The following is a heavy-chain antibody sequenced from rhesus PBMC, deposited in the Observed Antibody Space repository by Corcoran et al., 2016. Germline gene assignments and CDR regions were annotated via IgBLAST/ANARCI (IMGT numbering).Heavy chain of an antibody. Sequence: EVQLVQSGAEVKKPGASVKISCKASGYIFTDYYLHWVRQAPEKGLEWKGRVDPENSEAIHTQKIQDRVTITADTSTDTAYMELSSLRSEETAVYYCATSWGDYNLPVWGPGVLVTVSS. V-gene: IGHV1-111*02. CDR1: GYIFTDYY. CDR2: VDPENSEA. J-gene: IGHJ5-1*01. CDR3: ATSWGDYNLPV. D-gene: IGHD3-34*01.